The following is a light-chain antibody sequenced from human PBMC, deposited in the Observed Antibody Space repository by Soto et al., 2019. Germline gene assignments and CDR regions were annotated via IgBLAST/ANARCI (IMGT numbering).Light chain of an antibody. J-gene: IGKJ1*01. Sequence: EIVMTQSPATLSVSPGERATLSCRASQSVSSNLAWYQQKPGQAPRLLIYGAFTRATDIPARFSGSGSGTEFTLTISSLQSEDFAVYYGQQHNNWPPWTFGQGTKVESK. CDR3: QQHNNWPPWT. CDR2: GAF. CDR1: QSVSSN. V-gene: IGKV3-15*01.